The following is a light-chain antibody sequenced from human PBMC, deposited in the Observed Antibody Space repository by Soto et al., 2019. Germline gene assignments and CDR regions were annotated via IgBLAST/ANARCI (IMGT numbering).Light chain of an antibody. CDR2: GAS. CDR3: QQYNNWPPWT. Sequence: ETVMTQSPCTLSLSPRERATLSCRASQSVSSSYLAWYQQKPGQAPRLLIYGASTRATGIPARFSGSGSGTEFTLTISSLQSEDFAVYYCQQYNNWPPWTFGQATKVDI. J-gene: IGKJ1*01. V-gene: IGKV3-15*01. CDR1: QSVSSSY.